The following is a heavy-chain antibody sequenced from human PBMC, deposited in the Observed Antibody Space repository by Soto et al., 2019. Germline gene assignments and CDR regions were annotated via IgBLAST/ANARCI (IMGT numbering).Heavy chain of an antibody. J-gene: IGHJ5*02. V-gene: IGHV3-30-3*01. CDR1: GFTFSTYA. Sequence: GGSLRLSCAASGFTFSTYAMHWVLQAPGNGLEWVSVMSYDGSYEDYADSVKGRFTISRDNSKNTLYLQMSSLRAEDTAVYYCARDPGYCSTTSCGFDPWGQGTLVTVSS. D-gene: IGHD2-2*01. CDR3: ARDPGYCSTTSCGFDP. CDR2: MSYDGSYE.